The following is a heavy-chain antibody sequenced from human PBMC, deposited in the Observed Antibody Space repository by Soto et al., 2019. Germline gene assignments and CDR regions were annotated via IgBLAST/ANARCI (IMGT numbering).Heavy chain of an antibody. Sequence: PGGSLRLSCAASGFTFSDYYMDWVRQAPGKGLEWVGRTRIRPNGYTTEYAASVKDRFTISRDDSKNSVFLQMNSLKIEDTAVYYCARAENSSNTYYFDYWAQGTLVTVSS. CDR1: GFTFSDYY. D-gene: IGHD4-4*01. CDR3: ARAENSSNTYYFDY. V-gene: IGHV3-72*01. J-gene: IGHJ4*02. CDR2: TRIRPNGYTT.